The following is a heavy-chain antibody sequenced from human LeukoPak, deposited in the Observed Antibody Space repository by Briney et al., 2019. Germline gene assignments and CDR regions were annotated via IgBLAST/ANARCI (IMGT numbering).Heavy chain of an antibody. J-gene: IGHJ3*02. CDR2: ISVSGNT. CDR3: ARGGSYLSAFDI. D-gene: IGHD1-26*01. CDR1: GFTLSSYA. V-gene: IGHV3-23*01. Sequence: GSLRLSCAASGFTLSSYAMSWVRQGPGKGLEWVSAISVSGNTYHADSVKGRFTISRDSSKNTLYLQMNSLRAEDTAVYYCARGGSYLSAFDIWGQGTMVTVSS.